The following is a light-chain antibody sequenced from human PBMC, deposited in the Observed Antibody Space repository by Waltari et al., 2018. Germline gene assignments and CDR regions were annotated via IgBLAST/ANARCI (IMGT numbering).Light chain of an antibody. CDR1: SSDVGGYNY. J-gene: IGLJ3*02. Sequence: QSALTQPPSASGSPGQSVTISCTGTSSDVGGYNYVSWYQQHPGKAPKVMIYEVSKRPPGVPGRFSGSKAGNTAALTVSGVQAEDEADYYCSSYGGSNNLVFGGGTKLTVL. CDR3: SSYGGSNNLV. V-gene: IGLV2-8*01. CDR2: EVS.